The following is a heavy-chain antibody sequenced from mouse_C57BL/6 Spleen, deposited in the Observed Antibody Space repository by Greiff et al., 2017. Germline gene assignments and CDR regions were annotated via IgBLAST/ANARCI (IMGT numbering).Heavy chain of an antibody. D-gene: IGHD1-1*01. CDR3: ARWVITTVVDPYYYAMDY. CDR2: ISYDGSN. V-gene: IGHV3-6*01. Sequence: EVKLMESGPGLVKPSQSLSLTCSVTGYSITSGYYWNWIRQFPGNKLEWMGYISYDGSNNYNPSLKNRISITRDTSKNQFFLKLNSVTTEDTATYYCARWVITTVVDPYYYAMDYWDQGTSVTVSS. J-gene: IGHJ4*01. CDR1: GYSITSGYY.